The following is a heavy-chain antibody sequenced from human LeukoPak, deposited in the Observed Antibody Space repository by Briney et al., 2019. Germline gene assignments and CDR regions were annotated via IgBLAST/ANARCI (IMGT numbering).Heavy chain of an antibody. CDR2: IYYSGST. CDR1: GGSISSYY. CDR3: ARGEHRIAAAGWFDP. J-gene: IGHJ5*02. V-gene: IGHV4-59*01. D-gene: IGHD6-13*01. Sequence: SETLSLTCTVSGGSISSYYWSWIRQPPGKGLEWIGYIYYSGSTNYNPSLKSRVTISVDTSKNQFSLKLSSVTAADTAVYYCARGEHRIAAAGWFDPWGQGTLVTVSS.